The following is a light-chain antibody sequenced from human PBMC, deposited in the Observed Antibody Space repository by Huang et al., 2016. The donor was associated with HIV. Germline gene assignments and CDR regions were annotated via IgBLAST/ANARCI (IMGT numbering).Light chain of an antibody. CDR3: LQYNTWPKT. J-gene: IGKJ1*01. CDR1: QSVDIN. Sequence: ETKMTQFPATLSVSPGESATLSCRASQSVDINLAWYQQKPGQAPRLLIYGASTRATGIPGRFGGSGSGTEFTLTISSLQSEDFTIYYCLQYNTWPKTFGQGTKVDFK. CDR2: GAS. V-gene: IGKV3-15*01.